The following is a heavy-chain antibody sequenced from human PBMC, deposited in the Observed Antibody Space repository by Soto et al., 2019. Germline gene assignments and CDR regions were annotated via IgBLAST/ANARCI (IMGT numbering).Heavy chain of an antibody. CDR2: ISQDGAIA. CDR3: LRDQRHWNEFADQ. V-gene: IGHV3-74*01. Sequence: VQLVESGGGVVQPGGSLRLSCAASGFAFGSYWMHWVRQAPGKGLVWVSRISQDGAIATQADSVKGRFTISRANAKNTLFLQMNSLRADDTAVYYCLRDQRHWNEFADQWGQGTLVTVSS. D-gene: IGHD1-1*01. J-gene: IGHJ4*02. CDR1: GFAFGSYW.